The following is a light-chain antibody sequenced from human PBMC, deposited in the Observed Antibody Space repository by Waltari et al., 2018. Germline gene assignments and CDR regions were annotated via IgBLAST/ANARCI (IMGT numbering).Light chain of an antibody. CDR1: QSVSHH. CDR3: QESHNVNN. V-gene: IGKV1-39*01. CDR2: GVV. Sequence: DIQLTQSPSSLSASVGDRVTITCRASQSVSHHLNWYQQQPGKAPRLLIFGVVNLHSGVPSRFSGSAADTEFALTISSLQPEDFATYYCQESHNVNNFGQGTKLAIK. J-gene: IGKJ2*01.